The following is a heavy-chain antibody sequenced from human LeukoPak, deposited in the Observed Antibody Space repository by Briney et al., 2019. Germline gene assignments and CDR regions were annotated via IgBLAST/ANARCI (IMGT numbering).Heavy chain of an antibody. D-gene: IGHD3-22*01. CDR3: ARFKMDSSGSYFDY. J-gene: IGHJ4*02. CDR1: GGTFSSYA. V-gene: IGHV1-69*04. CDR2: IIPILGIA. Sequence: SVKVSCKASGGTFSSYAISWVRQAPGQGLEWMGRIIPILGIANYAQKFQGGVTITADKSTSTAYMELSSPRSEDTAVYYCARFKMDSSGSYFDYWGQGTLVTVSS.